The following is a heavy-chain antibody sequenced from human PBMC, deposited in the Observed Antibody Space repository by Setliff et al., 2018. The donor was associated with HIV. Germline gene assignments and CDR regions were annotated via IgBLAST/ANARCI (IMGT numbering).Heavy chain of an antibody. J-gene: IGHJ4*02. Sequence: ASVKVSCKASGGTFSSYAINWVRQAPGQGPEWMGGIIPIFATANHAQKFQGRVTMTSDTSTNTVYMDLSSLRSDDTAFYYCGRDDQPTYPYGSGTYRALADWGQGTLVTVSS. V-gene: IGHV1-69*05. CDR3: GRDDQPTYPYGSGTYRALAD. D-gene: IGHD3-10*01. CDR1: GGTFSSYA. CDR2: IIPIFATA.